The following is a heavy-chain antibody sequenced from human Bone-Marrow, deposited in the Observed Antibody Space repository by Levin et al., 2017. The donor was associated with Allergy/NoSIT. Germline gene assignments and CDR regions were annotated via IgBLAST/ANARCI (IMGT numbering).Heavy chain of an antibody. Sequence: QTLSLTCTFSGFSLSTSGVGVGWIRQPPGKALEWLALIYWDDDKRYSPSLKSRLTITKDTSKNQVVLTMTNMDPVDTATYYCAHRGGNRMFDYWGQGTLVTVSS. CDR2: IYWDDDK. V-gene: IGHV2-5*02. CDR1: GFSLSTSGVG. D-gene: IGHD4-23*01. J-gene: IGHJ4*02. CDR3: AHRGGNRMFDY.